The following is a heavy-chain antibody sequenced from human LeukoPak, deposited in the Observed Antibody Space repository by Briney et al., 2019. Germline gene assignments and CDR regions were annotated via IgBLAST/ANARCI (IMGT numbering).Heavy chain of an antibody. CDR3: ARLPPRSGAFDY. J-gene: IGHJ4*02. D-gene: IGHD1-26*01. CDR1: GGSVSSGSYY. Sequence: PSETLSLTCTVSGGSVSSGSYYWSWIRQPPGKGLEWIGYIYYSGSTNYNPSLKSRVTISVDTSKNQFSLKLSSVTAADTAVYYCARLPPRSGAFDYWGQGTLVTVSS. CDR2: IYYSGST. V-gene: IGHV4-61*01.